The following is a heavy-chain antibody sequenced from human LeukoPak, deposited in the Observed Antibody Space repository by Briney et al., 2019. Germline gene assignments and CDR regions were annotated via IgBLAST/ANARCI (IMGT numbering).Heavy chain of an antibody. D-gene: IGHD1-1*01. CDR2: IRYDGSNK. Sequence: PGGSLRLSCAASGFTFSSYGMHWVRQAPGKGLEWVAFIRYDGSNKYYADSVKGRFTISRDNSKNTLYLQMNSLRAEDTAVYYCAKDLEVGYNWNRNDAFDIWGQGTMVTVSS. CDR3: AKDLEVGYNWNRNDAFDI. V-gene: IGHV3-30*02. CDR1: GFTFSSYG. J-gene: IGHJ3*02.